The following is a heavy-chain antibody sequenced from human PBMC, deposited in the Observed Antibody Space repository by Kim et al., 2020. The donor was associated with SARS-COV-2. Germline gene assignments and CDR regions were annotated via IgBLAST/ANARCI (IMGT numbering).Heavy chain of an antibody. D-gene: IGHD6-13*01. V-gene: IGHV4-39*01. Sequence: SLKSRFTIPEDTSKNQFSLKLSSVTAADTAVYYCARSSGYSSSWYYAFDIWGQGTMVTVSS. J-gene: IGHJ3*02. CDR3: ARSSGYSSSWYYAFDI.